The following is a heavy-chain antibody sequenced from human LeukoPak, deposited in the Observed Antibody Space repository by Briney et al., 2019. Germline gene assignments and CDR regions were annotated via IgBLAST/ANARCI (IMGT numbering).Heavy chain of an antibody. CDR2: INGNGGST. V-gene: IGHV3-20*04. Sequence: GGSLRLSCAASGFTFEDYGMSWVRQAPGKELEWVSGINGNGGSTGYADSVKGRFTISRDNAKNSLYLQMNSLRAEHSAFYYCASDRASSVDAFEIWGQGTMVTVSS. CDR3: ASDRASSVDAFEI. CDR1: GFTFEDYG. D-gene: IGHD6-19*01. J-gene: IGHJ3*02.